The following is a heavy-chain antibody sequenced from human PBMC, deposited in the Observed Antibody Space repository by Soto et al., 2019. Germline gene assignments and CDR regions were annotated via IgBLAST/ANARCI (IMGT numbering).Heavy chain of an antibody. V-gene: IGHV3-74*01. CDR3: AIQDCTNDVCLEAAVTVGGALES. D-gene: IGHD2-8*01. J-gene: IGHJ1*01. Sequence: EVQLVQSGGGLAQPGKSLRLSCAASGFTFRKFWMHWVRQVPGKGPVWVSYISSDGTTTDYADSVKGRFTISRDNAKDTLYLQMDSLIAEDTAVYYCAIQDCTNDVCLEAAVTVGGALESWGQGTLVTFSS. CDR2: ISSDGTTT. CDR1: GFTFRKFW.